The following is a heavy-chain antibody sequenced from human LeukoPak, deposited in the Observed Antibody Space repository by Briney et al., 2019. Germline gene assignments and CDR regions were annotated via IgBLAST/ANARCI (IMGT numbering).Heavy chain of an antibody. CDR2: ISPSSNYI. V-gene: IGHV3-21*01. J-gene: IGHJ6*02. CDR1: GFSFSDYS. CDR3: ARKYCGGDCSYGLDV. D-gene: IGHD2-21*01. Sequence: GGSLRLSCSGSGFSFSDYSMTWVRQAPGKGLDWVSAISPSSNYIFYGDSVRGRFTISRDNAQNSLYLQMNSLRAEDTAVYYCARKYCGGDCSYGLDVWGQGTTVTVSS.